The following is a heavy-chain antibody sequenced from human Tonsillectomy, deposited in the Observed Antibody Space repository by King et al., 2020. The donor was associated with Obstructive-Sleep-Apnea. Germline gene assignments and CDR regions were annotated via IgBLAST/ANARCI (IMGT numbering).Heavy chain of an antibody. J-gene: IGHJ4*02. V-gene: IGHV3-7*01. CDR1: GFTFSSYW. CDR3: ARKGMGGFDY. D-gene: IGHD3-16*01. CDR2: IKQDGSKK. Sequence: VQLVESGGALVQPGGSLRLSWAAAGFTFSSYWMSWVRQAPGMGLGWVGNIKQDGSKKDYVDSGKGRFTIARDNAEKSIYLEMNSLRAEDTAMYYCARKGMGGFDYWGQGALVTVSS.